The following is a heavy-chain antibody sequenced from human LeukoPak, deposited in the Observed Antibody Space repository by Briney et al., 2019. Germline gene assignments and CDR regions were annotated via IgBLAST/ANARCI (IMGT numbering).Heavy chain of an antibody. V-gene: IGHV4-61*02. Sequence: PSETLSLTCTVSGGSISSGSYYWSWIRQPAGKGLEWIGRIYTSGSTNYNPSLKRRDTISVDTSKNQFSLKLSSVTAADTAVYYCARERWELHWFDPWGQGTLVTVSS. CDR1: GGSISSGSYY. J-gene: IGHJ5*02. CDR2: IYTSGST. D-gene: IGHD1-26*01. CDR3: ARERWELHWFDP.